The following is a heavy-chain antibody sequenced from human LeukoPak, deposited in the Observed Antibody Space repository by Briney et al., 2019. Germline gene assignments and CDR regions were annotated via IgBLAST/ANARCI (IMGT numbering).Heavy chain of an antibody. CDR2: ISGSADGT. J-gene: IGHJ6*04. CDR3: ARDPSSLSMDV. V-gene: IGHV3-23*01. Sequence: GGSLRPSCAASRFTVRTYTMNWIRQAPGEGLQWVSAISGSADGTYYSDSVKGRFTISRDNSNNTLYLQMHSLRVEDTAIYYCARDPSSLSMDVWGKGTTVTVSS. CDR1: RFTVRTYT.